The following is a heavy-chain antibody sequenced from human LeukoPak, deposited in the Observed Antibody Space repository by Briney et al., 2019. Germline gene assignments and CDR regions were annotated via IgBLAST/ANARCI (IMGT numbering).Heavy chain of an antibody. Sequence: GGSLRLSCAASGFIFSSYGMHWVRQAPGKGLEWVAVIWYDGSNKYYADSVKGRFTISRDNSKNTLYLQMNSLRAEDTAVYYCARGRTTVVSPVNYYFDYWGQGTLVTVSS. CDR3: ARGRTTVVSPVNYYFDY. CDR1: GFIFSSYG. J-gene: IGHJ4*02. CDR2: IWYDGSNK. D-gene: IGHD4-23*01. V-gene: IGHV3-33*01.